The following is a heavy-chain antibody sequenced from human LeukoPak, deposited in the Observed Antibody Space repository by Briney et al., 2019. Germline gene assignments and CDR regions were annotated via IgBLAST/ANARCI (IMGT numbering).Heavy chain of an antibody. Sequence: PGGSLRLSCAASGFTFSSSWMTWVRQAPGKGLEWVAHIKEDGTEEYYVDSVKGRFTISRDNAKNSLYLQMNGLRAEDTAVYYCASSGSSGWDFDYWGQGTLVTVSS. J-gene: IGHJ4*02. CDR2: IKEDGTEE. CDR1: GFTFSSSW. V-gene: IGHV3-7*02. CDR3: ASSGSSGWDFDY. D-gene: IGHD6-19*01.